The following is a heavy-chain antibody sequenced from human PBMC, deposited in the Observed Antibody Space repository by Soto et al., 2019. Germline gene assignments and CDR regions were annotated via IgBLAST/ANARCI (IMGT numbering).Heavy chain of an antibody. CDR3: ARDSGRGVFWAINYYYYYGMDV. D-gene: IGHD1-26*01. J-gene: IGHJ6*02. V-gene: IGHV1-18*01. CDR2: ISAYNGNT. CDR1: GYTFTSYG. Sequence: ASVKVSCKASGYTFTSYGISWVRQAPGQGLEWMGWISAYNGNTNYAQKLQGRDTMTTDTSTSTAYMELRSLRSDDTAVYYCARDSGRGVFWAINYYYYYGMDVWGQGTTVTVSS.